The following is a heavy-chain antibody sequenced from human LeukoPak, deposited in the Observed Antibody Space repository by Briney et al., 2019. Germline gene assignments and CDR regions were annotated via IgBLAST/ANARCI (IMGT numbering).Heavy chain of an antibody. D-gene: IGHD6-19*01. Sequence: PGGSLRLSCAASGFTFSSYAMHWVRQAPGKGLEWVAVISYDGSNKYYADSVKGRFTISRDNSKNTLYLQMNSLGAEDTAVYYCARDRGWYYFDYWGQGTLVTVSS. CDR1: GFTFSSYA. CDR2: ISYDGSNK. J-gene: IGHJ4*02. CDR3: ARDRGWYYFDY. V-gene: IGHV3-30-3*01.